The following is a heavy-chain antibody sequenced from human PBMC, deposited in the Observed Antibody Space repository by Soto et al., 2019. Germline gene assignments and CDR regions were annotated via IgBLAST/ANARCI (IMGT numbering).Heavy chain of an antibody. V-gene: IGHV3-7*01. CDR3: SRANWAPDY. J-gene: IGHJ4*02. CDR2: INQQGSET. Sequence: EVQLVESGGGLVQPRGSLRLSCAASGFTFSSYWMSWVRQAPGKGLEWLANINQQGSETHFEDYVKGRITFSSDNPKNSLYLQMISLRAEDTAVYYCSRANWAPDYWGQGTPVTLSS. CDR1: GFTFSSYW. D-gene: IGHD7-27*01.